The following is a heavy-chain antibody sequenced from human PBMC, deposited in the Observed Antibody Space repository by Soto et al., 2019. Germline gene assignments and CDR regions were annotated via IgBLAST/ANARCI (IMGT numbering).Heavy chain of an antibody. CDR1: GYTFTSYD. CDR2: MNPNSGNT. D-gene: IGHD6-19*01. Sequence: ASVKVSCKASGYTFTSYDINWVRQATGQGLEWMGWMNPNSGNTGYAQKFQGRVTMTRNTSISTAYMELSSLRSEDTAVYYFARGLITAVAGTQVAYWGQGTLVPVSS. V-gene: IGHV1-8*01. CDR3: ARGLITAVAGTQVAY. J-gene: IGHJ4*02.